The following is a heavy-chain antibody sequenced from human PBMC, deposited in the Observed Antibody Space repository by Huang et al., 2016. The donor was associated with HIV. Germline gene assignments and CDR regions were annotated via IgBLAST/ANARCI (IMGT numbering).Heavy chain of an antibody. CDR3: ARGGVIQLWLLGYYYMDV. CDR1: GYTFSSFG. D-gene: IGHD5-18*01. CDR2: IRVYNGNT. J-gene: IGHJ6*03. V-gene: IGHV1-18*01. Sequence: QVQLVQSGAEVKKPGASVKVSCKASGYTFSSFGISWVRQAPGHGLEWVGGIRVYNGNTKLAQKFQGRLTMTTDTSTSTAYMELRSLRSDDTAVYYWARGGVIQLWLLGYYYMDVWGNGTTVTVSS.